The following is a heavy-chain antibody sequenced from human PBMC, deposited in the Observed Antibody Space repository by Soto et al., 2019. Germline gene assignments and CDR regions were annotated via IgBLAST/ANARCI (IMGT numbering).Heavy chain of an antibody. Sequence: PGESLKISCKGSGYNFDTHWINWVRQTPGKGLEWMGRIDPIDSKTKYSPSLEGHITISVDKSISTTYLQWSSLKASDTAIYYCARRIVAVSGYYYYAFYVRAQRTAVPVSS. J-gene: IGHJ6*02. CDR1: GYNFDTHW. CDR2: IDPIDSKT. V-gene: IGHV5-10-1*01. D-gene: IGHD3-10*01. CDR3: ARRIVAVSGYYYYAFYV.